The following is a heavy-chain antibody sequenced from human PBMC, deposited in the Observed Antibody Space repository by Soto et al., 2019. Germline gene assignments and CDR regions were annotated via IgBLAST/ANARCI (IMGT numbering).Heavy chain of an antibody. CDR3: ARPEGGYGSGYSWFDP. CDR2: IHHTGST. D-gene: IGHD5-12*01. J-gene: IGHJ5*02. CDR1: GRSISEINSY. V-gene: IGHV4-39*01. Sequence: SETLSLTCSVSGRSISEINSYWGWIRQTPGEGLEWIGTIHHTGSTYYNPSLKSRVIISLDTSKNQFSLKLSSVTAADTALYYCARPEGGYGSGYSWFDPWGQGTRVTVS.